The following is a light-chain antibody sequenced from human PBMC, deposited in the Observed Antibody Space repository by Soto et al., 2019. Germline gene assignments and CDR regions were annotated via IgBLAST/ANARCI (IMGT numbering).Light chain of an antibody. CDR2: KAS. J-gene: IGKJ1*01. Sequence: DILMTQSPSTLSASVGDRVTITCRASQSISSWLAWYQQKPGKAPKLLIYKASSLESGVPSRFRGSGSGTEFTLTISCLQPDDFATYYCQQYNSYSWTFGQGTKVEIK. CDR1: QSISSW. CDR3: QQYNSYSWT. V-gene: IGKV1-5*03.